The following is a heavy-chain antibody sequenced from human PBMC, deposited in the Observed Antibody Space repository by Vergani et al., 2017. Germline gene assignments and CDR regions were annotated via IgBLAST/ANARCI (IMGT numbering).Heavy chain of an antibody. Sequence: QVQLQESGPGLVKPSQTLSLTCTVSGGSINSHNYYWSWIRQPAGKGLEWIGRIHTSGSTNYNPSLKSRVTMSEDTSKNQFSLNLTSVTAADTAVYFCARGSGLGGSCYKPLFDNWGQGILVTVSS. J-gene: IGHJ4*02. CDR1: GGSINSHNYY. D-gene: IGHD2-15*01. CDR2: IHTSGST. CDR3: ARGSGLGGSCYKPLFDN. V-gene: IGHV4-61*02.